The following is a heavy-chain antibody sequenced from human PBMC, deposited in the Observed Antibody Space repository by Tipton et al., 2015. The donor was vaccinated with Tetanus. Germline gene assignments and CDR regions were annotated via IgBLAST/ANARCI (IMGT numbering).Heavy chain of an antibody. CDR3: AKGGYGGYGRSYWYFDL. CDR1: GFTFDDYA. V-gene: IGHV3-9*01. D-gene: IGHD4-17*01. CDR2: ISWNSGSI. J-gene: IGHJ2*01. Sequence: SLRLSCAASGFTFDDYAMHWVRQAPGKGLEWVSGISWNSGSIGYADSVKGRFTISRDNAKNSLYLQMNSLRAEDTALYYCAKGGYGGYGRSYWYFDLWGRGTLVTVSS.